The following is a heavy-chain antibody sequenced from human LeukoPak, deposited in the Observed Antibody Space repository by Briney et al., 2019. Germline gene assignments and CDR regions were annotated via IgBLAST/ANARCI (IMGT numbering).Heavy chain of an antibody. CDR3: ARGTAYYYDSSGYYYFDY. CDR1: GGTFSSYA. CDR2: IIPSFGTA. J-gene: IGHJ4*02. V-gene: IGHV1-69*05. D-gene: IGHD3-22*01. Sequence: SVKVSCKASGGTFSSYAISWVRQAPGQGLKWLGGIIPSFGTANYAQKFQGRVTITTDESTSTAYMELSSLRSEDTAVYYCARGTAYYYDSSGYYYFDYWGQGTLVTVSS.